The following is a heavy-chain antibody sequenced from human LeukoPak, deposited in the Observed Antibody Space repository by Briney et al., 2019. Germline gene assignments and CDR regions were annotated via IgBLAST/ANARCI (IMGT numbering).Heavy chain of an antibody. V-gene: IGHV4-38-2*02. D-gene: IGHD5-18*01. CDR2: IYHSGST. J-gene: IGHJ5*02. CDR1: GYSISSGYY. CDR3: ARDTDTASLPPHKYNWFDP. Sequence: SETLSLTCAVSGYSISSGYYWGWIRQHPGKGLEWIGSIYHSGSTYYNPSLKSRVTISVDTSKNQFSLRLSSVTAADTAVYCCARDTDTASLPPHKYNWFDPWGQGTLVTVSS.